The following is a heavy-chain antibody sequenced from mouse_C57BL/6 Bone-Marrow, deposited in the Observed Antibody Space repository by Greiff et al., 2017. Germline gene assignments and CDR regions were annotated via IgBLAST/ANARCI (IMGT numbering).Heavy chain of an antibody. CDR2: INPSSGYT. V-gene: IGHV1-7*01. J-gene: IGHJ4*01. D-gene: IGHD1-1*01. Sequence: QVQLQQSGAELAKPGASVKLSCKASGYTFTSYWMHWVKPRPGQGLEWIGYINPSSGYTKYNQKFKDKATLTADKSYSTAYMQLSSLTYEDSAVYYCARRYYYGSSPYYYDMDYWGQGTSGTV. CDR1: GYTFTSYW. CDR3: ARRYYYGSSPYYYDMDY.